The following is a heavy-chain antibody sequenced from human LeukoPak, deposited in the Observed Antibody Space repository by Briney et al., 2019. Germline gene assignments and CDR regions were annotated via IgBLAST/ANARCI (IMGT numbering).Heavy chain of an antibody. CDR2: IDYSGST. D-gene: IGHD3-10*01. CDR1: GGSIRSYY. Sequence: PSETLSLTCTVSGGSIRSYYWSWIRQTPGKGLEWIGYIDYSGSTNYNPSLKSRVTILVDTSKNQFSLKLSSVTAAGTAVYYCARGLDGSGTYYVAPHFDYWGQGTLVTVS. CDR3: ARGLDGSGTYYVAPHFDY. J-gene: IGHJ4*02. V-gene: IGHV4-59*01.